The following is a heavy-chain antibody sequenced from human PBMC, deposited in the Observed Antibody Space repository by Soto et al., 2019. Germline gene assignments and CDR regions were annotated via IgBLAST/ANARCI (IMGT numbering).Heavy chain of an antibody. J-gene: IGHJ4*02. CDR2: ISGGGSTT. Sequence: EVQLLESGGGLVQPGGSLILSCAASGFTFSTYAMSWVRQAPGKGLEWVSVISGGGSTTYYADSVKGRFTISRDNSKNTLYLQMNSLRAEDTAVYYCAKVPHYGANDPYFDSWGQGTLVTVSS. V-gene: IGHV3-23*01. CDR3: AKVPHYGANDPYFDS. CDR1: GFTFSTYA. D-gene: IGHD4-17*01.